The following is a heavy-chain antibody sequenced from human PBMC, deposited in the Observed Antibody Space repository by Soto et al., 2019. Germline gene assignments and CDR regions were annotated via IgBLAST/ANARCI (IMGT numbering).Heavy chain of an antibody. CDR2: INPSGGSA. J-gene: IGHJ6*02. Sequence: QVQLVQSGAEVKKPGASVQVSCKASGYTFTSYYMHWVRQAPGQGLEWMGIINPSGGSASYAQKFQGRVTMTRDTSTSTVYMELSSLRSEDTAVYYCARSSYCSGGSCYSLGYGMDVWGHGTTVTVS. V-gene: IGHV1-46*01. CDR1: GYTFTSYY. CDR3: ARSSYCSGGSCYSLGYGMDV. D-gene: IGHD2-15*01.